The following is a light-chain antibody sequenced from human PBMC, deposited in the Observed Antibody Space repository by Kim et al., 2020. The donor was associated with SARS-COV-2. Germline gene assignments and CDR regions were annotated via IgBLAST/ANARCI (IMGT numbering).Light chain of an antibody. CDR2: RAS. V-gene: IGKV4-1*01. J-gene: IGKJ4*01. CDR3: QQFYSTPLT. CDR1: QSVLYSSSNKNY. Sequence: ATINCKSSQSVLYSSSNKNYLSWYQQKPGQPPKLLIYRASTRESGVPDRFSGSGSGTDFTLTISGLRAEDVAVYYCQQFYSTPLTFGGGTKVDIK.